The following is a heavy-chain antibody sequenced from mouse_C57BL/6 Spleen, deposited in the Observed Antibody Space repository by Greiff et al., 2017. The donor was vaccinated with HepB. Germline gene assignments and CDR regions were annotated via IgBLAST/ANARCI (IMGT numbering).Heavy chain of an antibody. CDR1: GFSLTSYG. CDR2: IWGGGST. J-gene: IGHJ4*01. V-gene: IGHV2-9*01. Sequence: VMLVESGPGLVAPSQSLSITCTVSGFSLTSYGVDWVRQPPGKGLEWLGVIWGGGSTNYNSALMSRLSISKDNSKSQIFLKMNSLQTDDTAMYYCAKALGGNYRAMDYWGQGTSVTVSS. CDR3: AKALGGNYRAMDY. D-gene: IGHD2-1*01.